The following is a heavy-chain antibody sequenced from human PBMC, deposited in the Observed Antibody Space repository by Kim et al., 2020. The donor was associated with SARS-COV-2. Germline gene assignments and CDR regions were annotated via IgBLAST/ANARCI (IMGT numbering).Heavy chain of an antibody. J-gene: IGHJ4*02. CDR3: ARRGERYYYDSSGYYRSLYYFDY. CDR1: GYSFTSYW. CDR2: IYPGDSDT. D-gene: IGHD3-22*01. V-gene: IGHV5-51*03. Sequence: GESLKISCKGSGYSFTSYWIGWVRQMPGKGLEWMGIIYPGDSDTRYSPSFQGQVTISADKSISTAYLQWSSLKASDTAMYYCARRGERYYYDSSGYYRSLYYFDYWGQGTLVTVSS.